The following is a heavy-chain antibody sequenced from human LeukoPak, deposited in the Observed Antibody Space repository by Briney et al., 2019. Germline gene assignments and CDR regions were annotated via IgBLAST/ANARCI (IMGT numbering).Heavy chain of an antibody. J-gene: IGHJ6*02. D-gene: IGHD5-24*01. CDR2: INPNSGGT. V-gene: IGHV1-2*02. CDR1: GYTFTGYY. Sequence: ASVKVSCKASGYTFTGYYMHWVRQAPGQGLEWMGWINPNSGGTNYAQKFQGRVTMTRDMSISTAYMELSRLRSEDTAVYYCARDRGDGLLYYYYYGMDVWGQGTTVTVSS. CDR3: ARDRGDGLLYYYYYGMDV.